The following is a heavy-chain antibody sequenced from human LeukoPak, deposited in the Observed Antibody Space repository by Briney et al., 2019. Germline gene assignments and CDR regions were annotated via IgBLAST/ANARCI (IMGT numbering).Heavy chain of an antibody. J-gene: IGHJ4*02. D-gene: IGHD6-19*01. CDR1: GGSIGGDY. V-gene: IGHV4-59*08. Sequence: PSETLSLTCTVAGGSIGGDYWTWIRQPPGKGLQYIGYIYHTVATNYNPSLKSRVTMSVDTSKNQFSLKLNSVTAADTAVYFCAKYGKSGWSIDNRGQGTLVTVSS. CDR2: IYHTVAT. CDR3: AKYGKSGWSIDN.